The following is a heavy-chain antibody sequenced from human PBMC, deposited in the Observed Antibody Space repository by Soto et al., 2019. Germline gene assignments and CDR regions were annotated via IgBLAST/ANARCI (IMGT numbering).Heavy chain of an antibody. CDR1: GFTFIGYW. V-gene: IGHV3-74*03. CDR3: ARDGSMVRERWFDP. D-gene: IGHD3-10*01. CDR2: INNDGIDT. Sequence: EVQLVESGGGVVQPGGSLRLSCAASGFTFIGYWMHWVRQGPGKGLVWVARINNDGIDTTYADSVKGRFTISRDNTKNMDYLEMNSLRADDTAVYYCARDGSMVRERWFDPWGQGTLVTVSS. J-gene: IGHJ5*02.